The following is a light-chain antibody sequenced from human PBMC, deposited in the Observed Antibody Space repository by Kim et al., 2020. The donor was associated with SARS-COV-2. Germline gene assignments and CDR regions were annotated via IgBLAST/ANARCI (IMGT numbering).Light chain of an antibody. CDR1: VIGDKS. CDR3: QVWDATGGHVI. J-gene: IGLJ2*01. CDR2: YDS. Sequence: SYELTQPPSVSVAPGKTATITCGGNVIGDKSVHWYQQKPGQAPLLVINYDSGRPSGVPERFSGSNSGYAAALTINRVEAGDEADYYCQVWDATGGHVIFG. V-gene: IGLV3-21*04.